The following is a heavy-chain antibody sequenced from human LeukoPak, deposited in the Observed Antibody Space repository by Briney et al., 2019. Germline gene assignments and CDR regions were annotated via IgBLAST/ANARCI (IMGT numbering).Heavy chain of an antibody. J-gene: IGHJ4*02. D-gene: IGHD1-1*01. CDR2: ISYDGSNK. V-gene: IGHV3-30*18. Sequence: PGRSLRLSCAASGFTFSSYGMHWVRQAPGKGLEWVAVISYDGSNKYYADSVKGRFTISRDNSKNTLHPQMNSLRADDTAMYYCAKDFLYNWNDGFDYWGQGTLVTVSS. CDR1: GFTFSSYG. CDR3: AKDFLYNWNDGFDY.